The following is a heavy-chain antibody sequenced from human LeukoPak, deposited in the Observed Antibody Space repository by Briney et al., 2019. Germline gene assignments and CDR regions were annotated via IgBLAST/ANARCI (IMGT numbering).Heavy chain of an antibody. Sequence: ASVKVSCKASGYSFTRYGISWVRQAPGQGLEWMGWISGSNGNTNYAQKFQGRVTMTTDTSTGTAYMDLRNLRFDDTAVYFCARDLKMGYSSGRYSWGTGSSNDYWGQGTLVTVSS. CDR3: ARDLKMGYSSGRYSWGTGSSNDY. CDR1: GYSFTRYG. D-gene: IGHD6-19*01. CDR2: ISGSNGNT. J-gene: IGHJ4*02. V-gene: IGHV1-18*01.